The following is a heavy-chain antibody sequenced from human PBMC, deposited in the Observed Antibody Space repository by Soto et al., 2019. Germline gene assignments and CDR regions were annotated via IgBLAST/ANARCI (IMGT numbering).Heavy chain of an antibody. CDR3: ESLTERQYYHGVDV. CDR2: IYYTGIT. D-gene: IGHD7-27*01. J-gene: IGHJ6*02. Sequence: PSETLSLTCSVSGVSISYYYWNWIRQPPGKGLEWIGHIYYTGITSYNASLNSRVAISVDMSKNQISLKLGSVTAADTAVYYCESLTERQYYHGVDVWGQGTTVTVSS. V-gene: IGHV4-59*01. CDR1: GVSISYYY.